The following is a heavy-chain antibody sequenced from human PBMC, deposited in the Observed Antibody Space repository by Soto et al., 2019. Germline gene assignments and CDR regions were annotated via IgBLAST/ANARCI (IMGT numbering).Heavy chain of an antibody. CDR3: ARRYYGGNSQAFDI. V-gene: IGHV3-66*01. CDR1: GFTVSRHY. J-gene: IGHJ3*02. CDR2: IYRDGST. D-gene: IGHD4-17*01. Sequence: EVQLVGSGGGLVQPGGSLRLSCAASGFTVSRHYMSWVRQAPGKGLEWVSVIYRDGSTYYADSVKGRFTISRDNSKNTLFLQMNSLRAEDTAKYYCARRYYGGNSQAFDIWSQGTMVTVTS.